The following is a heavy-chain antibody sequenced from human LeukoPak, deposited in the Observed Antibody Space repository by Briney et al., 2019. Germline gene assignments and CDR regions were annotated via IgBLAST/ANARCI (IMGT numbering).Heavy chain of an antibody. Sequence: GGSLRLSCAASGFTVDSNYLSWVRQAPGEGLEWVSRISPTGSTTSYADSVKGRFTVSRDNAKNTLYLQVNNLRAEDTAVYYCARGPNSNWSGLDFWGQGTLLTVSS. CDR2: ISPTGSTT. CDR1: GFTVDSNY. D-gene: IGHD6-6*01. V-gene: IGHV3-74*01. J-gene: IGHJ4*02. CDR3: ARGPNSNWSGLDF.